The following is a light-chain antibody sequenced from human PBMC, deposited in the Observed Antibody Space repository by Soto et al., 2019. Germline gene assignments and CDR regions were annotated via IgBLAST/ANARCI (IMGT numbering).Light chain of an antibody. J-gene: IGKJ1*01. V-gene: IGKV1-5*01. CDR2: DAS. CDR1: QSISSW. CDR3: QQYNIYSQT. Sequence: DIQMTQSPSTLSASVGDRVTITCRASQSISSWLAWYQQKPGKAPKLLIYDASSLESGVPSRFSGSGSGTEFTLSISSLQPDDFATYYCQQYNIYSQTFGHGTKVEIK.